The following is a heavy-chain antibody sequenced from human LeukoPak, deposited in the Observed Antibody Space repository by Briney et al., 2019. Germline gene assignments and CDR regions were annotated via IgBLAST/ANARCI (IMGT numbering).Heavy chain of an antibody. J-gene: IGHJ3*02. V-gene: IGHV3-23*01. CDR1: GFTFSNHA. Sequence: GGSLRLSCAASGFTFSNHAMSWVRQVPGKGLEWLSAISGGSDSTYYADSVRGRFTISRDNSKNTLYLQMNSLRAEDTAVYYCAKDLGRYPTGAFDIWGQGTMVTVSS. CDR3: AKDLGRYPTGAFDI. D-gene: IGHD3-9*01. CDR2: ISGGSDST.